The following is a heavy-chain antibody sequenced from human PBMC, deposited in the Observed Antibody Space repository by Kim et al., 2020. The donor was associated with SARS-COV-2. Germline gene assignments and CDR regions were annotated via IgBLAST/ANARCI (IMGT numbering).Heavy chain of an antibody. D-gene: IGHD1-26*01. Sequence: GESLKISCKGSGYSFTSYWISWVRQMPGKGLEWMGRIDPSDSYTNYSPSFQGHVTISADKSISTAYLQWSSLKASDTAMYYCVFSYRRDQIIYYYYGMDVWGQGTTVTVSS. CDR3: VFSYRRDQIIYYYYGMDV. V-gene: IGHV5-10-1*01. J-gene: IGHJ6*02. CDR2: IDPSDSYT. CDR1: GYSFTSYW.